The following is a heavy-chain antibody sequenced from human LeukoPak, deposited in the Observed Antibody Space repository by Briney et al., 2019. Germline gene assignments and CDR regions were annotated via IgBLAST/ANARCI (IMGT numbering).Heavy chain of an antibody. Sequence: SETLSLTCTVSGGSISSYYWSWIRQPAGKGLEWIGRIYTSGSTNYNPSLKSRVTMSVDTSKNQFSLKLSSVTAADTAVYYCARDSPGDCSSTSCYFYYYYYYTDVWGKGTTVTVSS. J-gene: IGHJ6*03. D-gene: IGHD2-2*01. CDR1: GGSISSYY. CDR3: ARDSPGDCSSTSCYFYYYYYYTDV. CDR2: IYTSGST. V-gene: IGHV4-4*07.